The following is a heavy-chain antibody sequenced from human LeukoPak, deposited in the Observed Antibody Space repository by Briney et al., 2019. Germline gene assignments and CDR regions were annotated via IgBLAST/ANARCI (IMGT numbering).Heavy chain of an antibody. Sequence: SSETLSLTCTVSGGSISSGGYYWSWIRQHPGKGLEWIGYIYYSGSTYYNPSLRSRVTISVDTSKNQFSLKLSSVTAADTAVYYCARETEAGPGGNWSDPWGQGTLVNVS. CDR2: IYYSGST. CDR1: GGSISSGGYY. J-gene: IGHJ5*02. V-gene: IGHV4-31*03. CDR3: ARETEAGPGGNWSDP. D-gene: IGHD2-15*01.